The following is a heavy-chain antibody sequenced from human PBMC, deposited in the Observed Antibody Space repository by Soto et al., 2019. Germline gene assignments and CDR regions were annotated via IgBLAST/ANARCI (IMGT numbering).Heavy chain of an antibody. CDR2: INHSGST. Sequence: QVQLQQWGAGLLKPSETLSLTCAVYGGSFSGYYWSWIRQPPGKGLEWIGEINHSGSTNYNPSPKSRVTISVDTSKIQFSLRVSSVTAADTAVYYCARGVGSSWYAGRGMDVWGQGTTVTVSS. CDR3: ARGVGSSWYAGRGMDV. J-gene: IGHJ6*02. D-gene: IGHD6-13*01. V-gene: IGHV4-34*01. CDR1: GGSFSGYY.